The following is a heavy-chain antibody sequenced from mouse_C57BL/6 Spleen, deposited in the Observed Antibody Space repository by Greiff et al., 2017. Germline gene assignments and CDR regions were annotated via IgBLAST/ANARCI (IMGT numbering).Heavy chain of an antibody. CDR3: ARCTGTDWYFDV. V-gene: IGHV1-54*01. CDR1: GYAFTNYL. J-gene: IGHJ1*01. CDR2: IKPGSGGT. Sequence: QVQLKESGAELVRPGTSVKVSCKASGYAFTNYLIEWVKQRPGQGLEWIGVIKPGSGGTNYNEKFKGKGTLTADKSSSTAYMQLSSLTSEDAAVYVCARCTGTDWYFDVWGAGATVSVSS. D-gene: IGHD4-1*01.